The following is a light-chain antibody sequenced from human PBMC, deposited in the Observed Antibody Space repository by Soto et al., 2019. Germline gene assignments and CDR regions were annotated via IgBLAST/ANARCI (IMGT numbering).Light chain of an antibody. CDR3: AAWDDSLNPSYV. V-gene: IGLV1-44*01. Sequence: QSVLTQPPSASGTPGQRVTISCSGSSSNIGSNTVNWYQQLPGTAPKVLIYRNDQRPSGVPDRFSGSKFGTSASLAIGGLQSEDEADYYCAAWDDSLNPSYVFGTGTKVTVL. CDR1: SSNIGSNT. CDR2: RND. J-gene: IGLJ1*01.